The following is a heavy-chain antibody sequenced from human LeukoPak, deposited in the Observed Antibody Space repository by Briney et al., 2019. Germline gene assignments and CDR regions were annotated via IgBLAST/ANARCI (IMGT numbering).Heavy chain of an antibody. V-gene: IGHV4-61*02. J-gene: IGHJ4*02. D-gene: IGHD6-13*01. CDR2: IYTSGST. CDR1: GGSISSGSYY. CDR3: ARASSSWYRDYFDY. Sequence: SETLSLTCTVSGGSISSGSYYWSWIRQPAGKGLEWIGRIYTSGSTNYNPSLKSRFTISVDTSKNQFSLKLSSVTAADTAVYYCARASSSWYRDYFDYWGQGTLVTVSS.